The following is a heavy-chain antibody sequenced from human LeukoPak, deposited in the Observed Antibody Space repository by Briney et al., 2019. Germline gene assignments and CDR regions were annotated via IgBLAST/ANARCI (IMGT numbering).Heavy chain of an antibody. Sequence: PGGSLRLSCAASGFTFSSYEMNWVRQAPGKGLEWVSYISSSGSTIYYADSVKGRFTISRDNAKNSLYLQMNSLRAEDTAVYYCARDRGYGDYELAFDYWGQGTLVTVS. V-gene: IGHV3-48*03. D-gene: IGHD4-17*01. CDR2: ISSSGSTI. J-gene: IGHJ4*02. CDR3: ARDRGYGDYELAFDY. CDR1: GFTFSSYE.